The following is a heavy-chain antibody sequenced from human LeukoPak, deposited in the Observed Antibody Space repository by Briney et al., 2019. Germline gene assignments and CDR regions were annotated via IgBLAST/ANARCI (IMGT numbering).Heavy chain of an antibody. CDR2: IYYSGST. D-gene: IGHD5-24*01. J-gene: IGHJ4*02. V-gene: IGHV4-39*07. CDR3: ARAKRERWLQPTGFDH. Sequence: PSETLSLTCTVSGGSISSSSYYWGWIRQPPGKGLEWVGSIYYSGSTYYNPSLKSRVTISVDTSKNQFSLKLSSVTAADTAVYYCARAKRERWLQPTGFDHWGQGTLVTVSS. CDR1: GGSISSSSYY.